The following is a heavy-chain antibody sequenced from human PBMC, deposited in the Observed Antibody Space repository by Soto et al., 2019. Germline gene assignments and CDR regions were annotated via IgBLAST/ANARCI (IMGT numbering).Heavy chain of an antibody. Sequence: SETLSLTCTVSGGSISSYYWSWIRQLPGKGLEWIGYIYYSGSTNYNPSLKSRVTISVDTSKNQFSLKLSSVTAADTAVYYCARVDCISTSCYFRGWFDPWGQGTLVTVS. CDR1: GGSISSYY. D-gene: IGHD2-2*01. CDR3: ARVDCISTSCYFRGWFDP. V-gene: IGHV4-59*01. CDR2: IYYSGST. J-gene: IGHJ5*02.